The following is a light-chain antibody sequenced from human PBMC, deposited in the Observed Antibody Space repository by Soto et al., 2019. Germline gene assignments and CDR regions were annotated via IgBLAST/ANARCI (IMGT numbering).Light chain of an antibody. CDR3: QQANSFPLT. CDR2: AAS. J-gene: IGKJ4*01. V-gene: IGKV1D-12*01. CDR1: QGIAYW. Sequence: GDRGSSAFRASQGIAYWLAWYQQKPGKAPKLLIYAASSLQTGVPSRFSGSGSGTDFTLAIGSVQPEDSATYYCQQANSFPLTFGGGTKVDIK.